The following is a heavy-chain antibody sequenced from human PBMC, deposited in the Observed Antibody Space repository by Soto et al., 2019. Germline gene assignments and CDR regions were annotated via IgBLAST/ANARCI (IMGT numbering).Heavy chain of an antibody. Sequence: ASVKVSCKASGYSFTGQYMHWVRQAPGQGLEWMGWINPNSGDTNYAQKFQGRVTMTRDTSIGTAYMELSSLRSNDTAIYYCARESSGITLYGMDVWGQGTTVTVSS. V-gene: IGHV1-2*02. D-gene: IGHD1-7*01. CDR3: ARESSGITLYGMDV. CDR1: GYSFTGQY. J-gene: IGHJ6*02. CDR2: INPNSGDT.